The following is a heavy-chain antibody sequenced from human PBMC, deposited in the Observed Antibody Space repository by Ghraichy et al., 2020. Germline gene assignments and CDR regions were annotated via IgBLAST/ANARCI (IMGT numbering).Heavy chain of an antibody. J-gene: IGHJ3*02. CDR3: ARKQWLVPDPSDAFDI. D-gene: IGHD6-19*01. Sequence: GGSLRLSCAASGFTFSKYWMYWVRQAPGKGLVWVSYIYSDGSSTSYADSVKGRFTISRDNARNTLYLQMNSLRAEDTAMYYCARKQWLVPDPSDAFDIWGQGTMVTVSS. CDR1: GFTFSKYW. CDR2: IYSDGSST. V-gene: IGHV3-74*01.